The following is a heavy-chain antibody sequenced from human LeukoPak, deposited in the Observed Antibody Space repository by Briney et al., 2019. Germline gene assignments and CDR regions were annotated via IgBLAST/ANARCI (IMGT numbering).Heavy chain of an antibody. J-gene: IGHJ4*02. V-gene: IGHV3-21*01. CDR3: ARVRDESAASTYYFDY. CDR2: ISSSRSYI. D-gene: IGHD2-2*01. Sequence: PGESLRLSCAASGFTFSSHSMNWVRQAPGKGLEWVSSISSSRSYINYADSVKGRFTISRDNAKNSLYLQMNSLRVEDTAVYYCARVRDESAASTYYFDYWGQGTLVTVSS. CDR1: GFTFSSHS.